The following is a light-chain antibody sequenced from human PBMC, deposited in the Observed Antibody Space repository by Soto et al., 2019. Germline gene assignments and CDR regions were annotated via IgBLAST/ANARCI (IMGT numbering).Light chain of an antibody. V-gene: IGLV2-11*01. J-gene: IGLJ2*01. CDR1: SSDVGGYNY. CDR3: SSYAGSNGVV. CDR2: EVS. Sequence: QSALTQPRSVSGSPGQSVTISCTGTSSDVGGYNYVSWYQQHPGKAPKLMIYEVSKRPSGVPDRFSGSKSGNTASLTVSGLQAEDEADYYCSSYAGSNGVVFGGGTKLTVL.